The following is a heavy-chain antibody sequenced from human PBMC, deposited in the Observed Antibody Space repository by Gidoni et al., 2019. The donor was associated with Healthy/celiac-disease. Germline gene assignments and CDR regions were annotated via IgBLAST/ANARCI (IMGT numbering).Heavy chain of an antibody. V-gene: IGHV3-48*01. Sequence: EVQLVESGGGLVQPGGSLRLPCAASGFTFSSYSMNWVRQAPGKGLEWVSYISSSSSTIYYADSVKGRFTISRDNAKNSLYLQMNSLRAEDTAVYYCATPSIAAAGGGFDYWGQGTLVTVSS. J-gene: IGHJ4*02. D-gene: IGHD6-13*01. CDR1: GFTFSSYS. CDR3: ATPSIAAAGGGFDY. CDR2: ISSSSSTI.